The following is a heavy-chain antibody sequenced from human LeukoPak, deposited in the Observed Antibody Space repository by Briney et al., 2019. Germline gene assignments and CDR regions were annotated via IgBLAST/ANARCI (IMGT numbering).Heavy chain of an antibody. V-gene: IGHV4-39*01. CDR1: GGSVASSSYY. J-gene: IGHJ4*02. D-gene: IGHD6-13*01. Sequence: SETLSLTCTVSGGSVASSSYYWGWIRQPPGRGLEWIGSVHYTGTTSYSPSLKSRLTISLDTSKNQFSLRLNSLTAADTAVYYCARHGIVDSSRKYYFDYWGQGTLVTVSS. CDR2: VHYTGTT. CDR3: ARHGIVDSSRKYYFDY.